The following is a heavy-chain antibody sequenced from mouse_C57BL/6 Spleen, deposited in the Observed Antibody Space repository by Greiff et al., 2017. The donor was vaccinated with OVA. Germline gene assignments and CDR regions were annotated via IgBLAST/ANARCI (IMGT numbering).Heavy chain of an antibody. CDR2: INPSNGGT. CDR1: GYTFTSYW. J-gene: IGHJ2*01. D-gene: IGHD1-1*01. V-gene: IGHV1-53*01. CDR3: ARWGTYGYFDY. Sequence: VQLQQPGTELVKPGASVKLSCKASGYTFTSYWLHWVKQRPGPGLEWIGNINPSNGGTNYNEKFKSKATLTVDKSSSTAYMQLSSLTSEDSAVYYCARWGTYGYFDYWGQGTTLTVSS.